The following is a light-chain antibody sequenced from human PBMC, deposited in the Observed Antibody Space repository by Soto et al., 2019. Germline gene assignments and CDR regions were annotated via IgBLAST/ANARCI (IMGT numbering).Light chain of an antibody. V-gene: IGKV1-39*01. CDR3: QQSYSSIT. J-gene: IGKJ5*01. CDR2: AAS. Sequence: EIQMTQSPSSLSASVGDRVTITCRASQSISSYLNWYQQKPGKAPKLLIYAASSLQSGVPSTFSGGGSGTDFTLTISSLQPEDFATYYCQQSYSSITFGQGTRLEI. CDR1: QSISSY.